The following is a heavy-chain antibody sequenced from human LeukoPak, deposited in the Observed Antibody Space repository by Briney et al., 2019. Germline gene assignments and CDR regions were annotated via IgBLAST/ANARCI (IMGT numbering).Heavy chain of an antibody. Sequence: SETLSLTCSVSGGSISSFYWSWIRQPPGKGLEWIGYIYYSGSTNHNPSLKSRVTISVDTPKNQFSLKLSSVTAADTAVYYCARGDTVTTFDYWGQGTLVTVSS. D-gene: IGHD4-17*01. CDR1: GGSISSFY. J-gene: IGHJ4*02. V-gene: IGHV4-59*01. CDR3: ARGDTVTTFDY. CDR2: IYYSGST.